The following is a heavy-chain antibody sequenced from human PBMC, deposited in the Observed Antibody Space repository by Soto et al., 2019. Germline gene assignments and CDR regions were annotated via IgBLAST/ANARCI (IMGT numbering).Heavy chain of an antibody. V-gene: IGHV4-39*01. D-gene: IGHD1-26*01. Sequence: SETLSLTCTVSGGSISSSSYYWGWIRQPPGKGLEWIGSIYYSGSTYYNPSLKSRVTISVDTSKNQFSLKLSSVTAADTAVYYCARRNIASGSYNYWGQGTLVTVSS. CDR2: IYYSGST. CDR1: GGSISSSSYY. CDR3: ARRNIASGSYNY. J-gene: IGHJ4*02.